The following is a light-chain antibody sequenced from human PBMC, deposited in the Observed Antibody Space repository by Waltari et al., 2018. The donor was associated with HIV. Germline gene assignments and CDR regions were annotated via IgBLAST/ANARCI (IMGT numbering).Light chain of an antibody. CDR1: HSVSSN. CDR3: QQYKNWPVT. CDR2: GAS. V-gene: IGKV3-15*01. Sequence: EIVMTQSPATLSVSPGERATLSWRASHSVSSNLAWYQQKPGQAPRLRIYGASTRATTIPARFSGSGSGTEFTLTISSLQSEDFAVYYCQQYKNWPVTCGPGTKVDIK. J-gene: IGKJ3*01.